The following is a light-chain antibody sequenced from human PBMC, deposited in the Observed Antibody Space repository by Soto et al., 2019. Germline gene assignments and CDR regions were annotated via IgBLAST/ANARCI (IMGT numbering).Light chain of an antibody. CDR2: AAS. CDR3: QKYSSVPV. CDR1: QGISSY. V-gene: IGKV1-9*01. Sequence: DIQLTQSPSFLSASVGDRVTITCRASQGISSYLAWYQQKPGKAPKLLIYAASTLQSGVPSRFSGSGSGTEFTLTISSLQPEDVATYSCQKYSSVPVFGPGTKVEIK. J-gene: IGKJ3*01.